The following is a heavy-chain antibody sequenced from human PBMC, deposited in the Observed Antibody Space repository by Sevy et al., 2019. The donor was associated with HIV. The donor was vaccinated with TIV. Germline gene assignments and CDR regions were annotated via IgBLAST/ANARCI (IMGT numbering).Heavy chain of an antibody. J-gene: IGHJ6*02. V-gene: IGHV3-30*02. CDR2: IRYDGSNK. D-gene: IGHD5-12*01. Sequence: GGSLRLSCAASGFTFSSYGMHWVRQAPGKGLEWVAFIRYDGSNKYYADSVKGRFTISRDNSKNTLYLQMNSLRAEDTAVYYCAKEIYYDYHYYYYYYGMDVWGQRTTVTVSS. CDR3: AKEIYYDYHYYYYYYGMDV. CDR1: GFTFSSYG.